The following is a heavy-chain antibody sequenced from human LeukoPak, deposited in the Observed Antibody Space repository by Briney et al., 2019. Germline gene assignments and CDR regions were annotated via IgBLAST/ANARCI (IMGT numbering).Heavy chain of an antibody. CDR3: ARDYDSSGYYYVAYYYGMDV. CDR2: ISSSSSYI. D-gene: IGHD3-22*01. Sequence: GGSLRLSCAASGFTFSSYSMNWVRQAPGKGLEWVSPISSSSSYIYYADSVKGRFTISRDNAKNSLYLQMNSLRAEDTAVYYCARDYDSSGYYYVAYYYGMDVWGQGTTVTVSS. V-gene: IGHV3-21*01. J-gene: IGHJ6*02. CDR1: GFTFSSYS.